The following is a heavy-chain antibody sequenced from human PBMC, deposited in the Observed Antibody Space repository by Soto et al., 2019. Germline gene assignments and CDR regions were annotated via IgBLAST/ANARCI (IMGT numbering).Heavy chain of an antibody. V-gene: IGHV3-66*01. J-gene: IGHJ4*02. Sequence: GGSLRLSCAASGFTVSSYYMSWVRQAPGKGLEWVSVIYSAGSADFADSVKGRFTISRDNSKNTLYLQMSSLRAEDTAVYYCARVPSSSYHYFNYWGQGTLVTVSS. D-gene: IGHD6-13*01. CDR3: ARVPSSSYHYFNY. CDR2: IYSAGSA. CDR1: GFTVSSYY.